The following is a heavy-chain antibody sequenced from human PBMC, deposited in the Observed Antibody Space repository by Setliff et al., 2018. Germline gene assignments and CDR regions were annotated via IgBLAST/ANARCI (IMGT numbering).Heavy chain of an antibody. V-gene: IGHV4-59*10. Sequence: PSETLSLTCAVYGGSFSTYYWNWIRQPAGRGLEWIGRIHTGGSTNYSPTLGGRVIISLDRSENRFSLRLSSVTAADTAVYYCVRELDCPTIPSCYGGQAEFDSWGQGTLVTVSS. D-gene: IGHD2-2*01. CDR1: GGSFSTYY. CDR3: VRELDCPTIPSCYGGQAEFDS. J-gene: IGHJ4*02. CDR2: IHTGGST.